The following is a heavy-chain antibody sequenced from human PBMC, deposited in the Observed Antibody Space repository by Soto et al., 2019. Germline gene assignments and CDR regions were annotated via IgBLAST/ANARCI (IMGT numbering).Heavy chain of an antibody. CDR1: GGSFSGYY. CDR3: ARGRRQQLVRTAYDWFDP. D-gene: IGHD6-13*01. J-gene: IGHJ5*02. Sequence: QVHLQQWGAGLLKPSETLSLTCAVYGGSFSGYYWNWIRQHPGKGLEWTGEINHSGSTNYNPSLRSRVTISIDTSKTQFSLKLNSVTAADTAVYYCARGRRQQLVRTAYDWFDPWDQGTLVTVSS. CDR2: INHSGST. V-gene: IGHV4-34*01.